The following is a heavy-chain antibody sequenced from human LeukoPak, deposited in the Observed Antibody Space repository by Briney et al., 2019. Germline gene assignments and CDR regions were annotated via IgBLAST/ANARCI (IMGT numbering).Heavy chain of an antibody. Sequence: GASVKVSCKASGYTFTSYGNSWVRQAPGQGLEWMGWISAYSGNTNYAQKLQGRVTMTTDTSTSTAYMELRSLRSDDTAVYYCARDPYRYCSGGSCFFPMAVAEGSDYWGQGTLVAVSS. J-gene: IGHJ4*02. CDR1: GYTFTSYG. V-gene: IGHV1-18*01. D-gene: IGHD2-15*01. CDR2: ISAYSGNT. CDR3: ARDPYRYCSGGSCFFPMAVAEGSDY.